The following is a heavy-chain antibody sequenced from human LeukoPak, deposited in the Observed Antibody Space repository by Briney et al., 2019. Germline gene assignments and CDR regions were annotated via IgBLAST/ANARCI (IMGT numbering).Heavy chain of an antibody. CDR2: INTDGTVT. CDR3: ATKHSLAPPPDS. V-gene: IGHV3-74*01. J-gene: IGHJ4*02. D-gene: IGHD1-14*01. CDR1: VFTFTKYW. Sequence: PGGSLRLSSAASVFTFTKYWTFSVRQAPGKGLESVSRINTDGTVTTYADSVKGRFTVSRDNADNTMFLQMNSVRDEDTAEYHCATKHSLAPPPDSWGQGTPVTVSS.